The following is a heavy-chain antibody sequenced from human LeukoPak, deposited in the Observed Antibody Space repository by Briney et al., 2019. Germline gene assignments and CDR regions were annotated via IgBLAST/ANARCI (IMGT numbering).Heavy chain of an antibody. Sequence: SETLSLTCTVSGGSIGSYYWSWIRQPPGKGLEWIGYIYYSGSTNYNPSLKSRVTISVDTSKNQFSLKLSSVTAADTAVYYCARGAPPQNWGQGTLVTVSS. J-gene: IGHJ4*02. CDR3: ARGAPPQN. CDR2: IYYSGST. V-gene: IGHV4-59*12. CDR1: GGSIGSYY.